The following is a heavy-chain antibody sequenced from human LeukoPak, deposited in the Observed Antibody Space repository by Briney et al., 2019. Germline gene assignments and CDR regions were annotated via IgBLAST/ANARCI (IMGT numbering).Heavy chain of an antibody. J-gene: IGHJ6*03. V-gene: IGHV4-4*02. CDR1: GGSISSSNW. CDR2: IYHSGST. CDR3: ARGPYYYGSGSYYSRRYYYYYYMDV. D-gene: IGHD3-10*01. Sequence: SGTLSLTCAVSGGSISSSNWWSWVRQPPGKGLEWIGEIYHSGSTNYNPSLKSRVTISVDKSKNQFSLKLSSVTAADTAVYYCARGPYYYGSGSYYSRRYYYYYYMDVWGKGTTVTVSS.